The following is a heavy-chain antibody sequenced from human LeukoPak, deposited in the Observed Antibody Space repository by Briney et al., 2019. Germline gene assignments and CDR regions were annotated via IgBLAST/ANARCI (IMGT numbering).Heavy chain of an antibody. CDR3: ARGRAEQWLVINLWVDP. Sequence: SETLSLTCTVSGGSISSYYWSWIRQPPGKGLEWIGYIYYSGSTNYNPSLKSRVTISVDTSKNQFSLKLSSVTAADTAVYYCARGRAEQWLVINLWVDPWGQGTLVTVSS. D-gene: IGHD6-19*01. CDR2: IYYSGST. J-gene: IGHJ5*02. V-gene: IGHV4-59*12. CDR1: GGSISSYY.